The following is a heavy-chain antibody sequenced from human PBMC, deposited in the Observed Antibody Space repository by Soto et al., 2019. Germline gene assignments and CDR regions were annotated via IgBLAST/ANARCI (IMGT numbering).Heavy chain of an antibody. V-gene: IGHV4-34*01. CDR3: ARLTFDWFTHFDP. Sequence: QVQLQQWGAGLLKPSETLSLTCAVYGGSFSGYYWSWIRQPPGKGLEWIGEINHSGSTNYNPSLKSGVTISVDTSKNQFSLKLSSVTAAVTAVYYCARLTFDWFTHFDPWGQGTLVTVSS. CDR2: INHSGST. J-gene: IGHJ5*02. CDR1: GGSFSGYY. D-gene: IGHD3-9*01.